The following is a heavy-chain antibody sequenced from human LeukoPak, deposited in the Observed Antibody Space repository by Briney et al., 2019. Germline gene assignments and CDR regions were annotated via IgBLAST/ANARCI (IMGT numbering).Heavy chain of an antibody. J-gene: IGHJ4*02. CDR1: GFTFSYYK. Sequence: PGGSLRLSCAASGFTFSYYKMNWVRQAPGKGLEWVSYISNSGATIYYADSVKGRFTISRDNAKSSLFLQMNSLRAEDTGVYYCARATFSSSGHSYWGQGTLVTVSS. CDR3: ARATFSSSGHSY. D-gene: IGHD6-13*01. CDR2: ISNSGATI. V-gene: IGHV3-48*03.